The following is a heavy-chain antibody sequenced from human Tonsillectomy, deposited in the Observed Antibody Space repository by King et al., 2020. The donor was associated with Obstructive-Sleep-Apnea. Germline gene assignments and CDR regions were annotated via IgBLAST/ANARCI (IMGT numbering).Heavy chain of an antibody. V-gene: IGHV3-7*01. CDR1: GFTFSSYW. Sequence: QLVQSGGGLVQPGGSLRRSCAASGFTFSSYWMTWVRQAPGKGLEWVTTIKQDGSEKYYVDSVKGRLTNSRDNAKNSLYLQMNSLRAEDTAVYYCVREGTVTGEDAFDIWGQGTMVTVSS. D-gene: IGHD4-17*01. CDR3: VREGTVTGEDAFDI. J-gene: IGHJ3*02. CDR2: IKQDGSEK.